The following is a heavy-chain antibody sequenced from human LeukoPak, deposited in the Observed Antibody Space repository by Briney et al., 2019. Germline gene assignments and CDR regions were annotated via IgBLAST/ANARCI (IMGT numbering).Heavy chain of an antibody. CDR1: GFAFSSYA. Sequence: GGSLSLSCAASGFAFSSYAMSWVRQAPGKGLEWVSAISGSGGSTYYAESVKGRFTSSRDNSKNTLYLQMNSLRAEDTAVYYCARMYYYDSSGYYLEYWGQGTLVTVSS. CDR3: ARMYYYDSSGYYLEY. V-gene: IGHV3-23*01. CDR2: ISGSGGST. J-gene: IGHJ4*02. D-gene: IGHD3-22*01.